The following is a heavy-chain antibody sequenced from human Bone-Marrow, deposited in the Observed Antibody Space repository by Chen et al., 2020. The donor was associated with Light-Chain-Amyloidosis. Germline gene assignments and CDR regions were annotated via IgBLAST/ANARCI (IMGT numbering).Heavy chain of an antibody. V-gene: IGHV4-30-4*01. CDR3: ARGTGPANEYFDY. CDR1: GGSINSGDYY. J-gene: IGHJ4*02. CDR2: IYSSGSV. Sequence: QVQLLESGPGLVRPSQTLSHTCSVSGGSINSGDYYWTWIRQPPGKGLEWIGYIYSSGSVYYNPSLKSRVSLSLDTSNNLFSLRLTSVTAADTAVYYCARGTGPANEYFDYWGQGTLVTVSS. D-gene: IGHD2-8*02.